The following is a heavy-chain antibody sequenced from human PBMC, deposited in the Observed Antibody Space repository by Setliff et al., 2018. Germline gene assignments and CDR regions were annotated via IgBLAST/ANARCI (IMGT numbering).Heavy chain of an antibody. CDR2: IIPIFGTA. V-gene: IGHV1-69*05. CDR3: ARSPAVLGIVYLDP. CDR1: GYTFSTYG. D-gene: IGHD2-15*01. J-gene: IGHJ5*02. Sequence: SVKVSCKASGYTFSTYGIAWVRQAPGQGLEWMGGIIPIFGTANYAQKFQGRLTITTDESTSTAYMELNSLTSEDTAVYYCARSPAVLGIVYLDPWGQGTLVTVSS.